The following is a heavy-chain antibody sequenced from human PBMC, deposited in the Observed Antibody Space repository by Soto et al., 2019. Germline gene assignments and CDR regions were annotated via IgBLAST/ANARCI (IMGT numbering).Heavy chain of an antibody. Sequence: PEETLSLTCTVSGGSMSSNYWTWIRQSPGKGLEWIGYIYYTGSTKYNPSLKSRVTISLDTSKNQFSLRLTSVTSADTAVYYCARGGSYGDFFDYWGQGAQVTVSS. D-gene: IGHD4-17*01. V-gene: IGHV4-59*01. J-gene: IGHJ4*02. CDR1: GGSMSSNY. CDR3: ARGGSYGDFFDY. CDR2: IYYTGST.